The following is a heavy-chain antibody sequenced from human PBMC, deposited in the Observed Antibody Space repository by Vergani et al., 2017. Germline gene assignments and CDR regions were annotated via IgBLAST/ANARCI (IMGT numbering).Heavy chain of an antibody. Sequence: QIQLQESGPGLVKPSETLSLTCSVSGYSISRGFYWAWIRQTPEKSLEWIGGMFHTGEASNSPSLQSRVAFSMDPSKNQFSFQLTSVTAADTAVYFCGVIMVRSPRPDNWFDSWGRGTLVTVSS. D-gene: IGHD3-10*01. CDR2: MFHTGEA. CDR1: GYSISRGFY. V-gene: IGHV4-38-2*02. J-gene: IGHJ5*01. CDR3: GVIMVRSPRPDNWFDS.